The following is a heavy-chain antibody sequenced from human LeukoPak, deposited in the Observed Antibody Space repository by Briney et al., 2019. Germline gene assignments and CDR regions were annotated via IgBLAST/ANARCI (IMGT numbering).Heavy chain of an antibody. V-gene: IGHV4-39*01. CDR2: IYYSGST. J-gene: IGHJ4*02. CDR3: ARHLWQWPGGRDPYYFDS. Sequence: SETLSLTCTVSGGSISSSSYYWGWIRQPPGKGLEWIGSIYYSGSTYYNPSLKSRVTISVDTSKNQFSLKLSSVTAADTAVYYCARHLWQWPGGRDPYYFDSWGQGTLVTVSS. D-gene: IGHD6-19*01. CDR1: GGSISSSSYY.